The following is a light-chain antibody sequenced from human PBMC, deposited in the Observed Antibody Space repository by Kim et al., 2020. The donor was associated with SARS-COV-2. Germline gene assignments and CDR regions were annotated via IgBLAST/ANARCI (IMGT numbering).Light chain of an antibody. J-gene: IGKJ2*01. Sequence: EIVLTQSPGTLSLSPGERATLSCRASQSVRNNYLTWYQHKPGQAPRLLIYGASSRAAGIPDRFSGSGSVTDFTLTISRLEPEDFAVYYCLHYGGSPIHPFGQGTKLEI. CDR1: QSVRNNY. CDR3: LHYGGSPIHP. CDR2: GAS. V-gene: IGKV3-20*01.